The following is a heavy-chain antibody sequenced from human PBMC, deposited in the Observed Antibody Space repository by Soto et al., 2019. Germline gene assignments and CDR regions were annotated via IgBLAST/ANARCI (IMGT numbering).Heavy chain of an antibody. D-gene: IGHD5-12*01. J-gene: IGHJ6*02. CDR1: GGTFSSYA. Sequence: QVQLVQSGAEVKKPGSSVKVSCKASGGTFSSYAISWVRQAPGQGLEWMGGIIPIFGTANYAQKLQGRVTITADESTSTAYMELSSLRSEDTAVYYCARDEDYCCYDSHYGMDVWGQGTTVTVSS. CDR3: ARDEDYCCYDSHYGMDV. V-gene: IGHV1-69*12. CDR2: IIPIFGTA.